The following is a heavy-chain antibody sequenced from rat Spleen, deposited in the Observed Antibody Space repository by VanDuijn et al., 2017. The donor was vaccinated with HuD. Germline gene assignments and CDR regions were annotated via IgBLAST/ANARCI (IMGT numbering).Heavy chain of an antibody. CDR3: DTRDYSTYPPMDA. CDR1: GFSLSDHY. J-gene: IGHJ4*01. D-gene: IGHD1-2*01. V-gene: IGHV5-29*01. Sequence: EVQLVESDGGLVQPGRSLKLSCAASGFSLSDHYMAWVRQAPTMGLEWVATISNKGSITYYRDSVKGRFTLSRDNTKSTLYLQMNSLRSEDTAPYYCDTRDYSTYPPMDALGQGASVTVSS. CDR2: ISNKGSIT.